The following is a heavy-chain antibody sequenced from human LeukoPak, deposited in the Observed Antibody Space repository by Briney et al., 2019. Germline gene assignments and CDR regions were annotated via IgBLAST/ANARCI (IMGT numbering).Heavy chain of an antibody. J-gene: IGHJ4*02. CDR1: GYTFTGYY. D-gene: IGHD6-19*01. CDR2: INPSGGST. V-gene: IGHV1-46*01. CDR3: ARSHYSRGWEYFDY. Sequence: ASVKVSCKASGYTFTGYYMHWVRQAPGQGLEWMGIINPSGGSTIYAQKFQGRVTMTWDMSTSTVYMELSSLRSEDTAVYYCARSHYSRGWEYFDYWGQGTLVTVSS.